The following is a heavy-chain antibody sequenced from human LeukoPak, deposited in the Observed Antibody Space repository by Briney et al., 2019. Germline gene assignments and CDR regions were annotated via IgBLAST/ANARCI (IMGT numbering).Heavy chain of an antibody. D-gene: IGHD2-2*01. CDR1: GFTFSSYS. J-gene: IGHJ3*02. CDR3: ARDVGYCSSTSCYQTPDAFDI. Sequence: GGSLRLSCAASGFTFSSYSMNWVRQAPGKGLEWVSSISSSSSYIYYADSVKGRFTISRDNAKNSLYLQMNSLRAEDTAVYYCARDVGYCSSTSCYQTPDAFDIWGQGTMVTVSS. CDR2: ISSSSSYI. V-gene: IGHV3-21*01.